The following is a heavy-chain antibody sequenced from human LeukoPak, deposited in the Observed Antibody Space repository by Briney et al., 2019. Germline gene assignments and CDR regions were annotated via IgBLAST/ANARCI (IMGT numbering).Heavy chain of an antibody. J-gene: IGHJ1*01. CDR3: AKGADSSGYYYLGYFQH. V-gene: IGHV3-21*04. CDR2: ISSSSSYI. D-gene: IGHD3-22*01. CDR1: GFTFSSYS. Sequence: GGSLRLSCAASGFTFSSYSMNWVRQAPGKGLEWVSSISSSSSYIYYADSVKGRFTISRDNARNSLYLQMNSLRAEDTALYYCAKGADSSGYYYLGYFQHWGQGTLVTVSS.